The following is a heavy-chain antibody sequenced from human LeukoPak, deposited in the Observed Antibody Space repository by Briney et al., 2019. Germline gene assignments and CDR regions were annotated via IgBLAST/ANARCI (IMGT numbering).Heavy chain of an antibody. V-gene: IGHV3-23*01. D-gene: IGHD5-24*01. CDR2: ISGSGGST. Sequence: GGSLRLSCAASGFTFSSYAMSWVRQAPGKGLEWVSAISGSGGSTYYADSVKGRFTISRDNSKNTLYLQLNSLRAEDTAVYYCAESRRLDLLDYWGQGTLVTVSS. CDR1: GFTFSSYA. CDR3: AESRRLDLLDY. J-gene: IGHJ4*02.